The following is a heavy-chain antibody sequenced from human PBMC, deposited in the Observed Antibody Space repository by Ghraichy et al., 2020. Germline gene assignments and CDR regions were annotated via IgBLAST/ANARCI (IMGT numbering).Heavy chain of an antibody. CDR2: ITSSSRTI. CDR3: ARGSKVVRFYYYDGMDV. Sequence: GALNISCVGSGFTFSGYSMNWVRQSPGKGLEWVSYITSSSRTIFYADSVKGRFTISRDNAQNSLYLQMNSLRDEDTAEYYCARGSKVVRFYYYDGMDVWGQGTTVTVAS. D-gene: IGHD4-23*01. CDR1: GFTFSGYS. J-gene: IGHJ6*02. V-gene: IGHV3-48*02.